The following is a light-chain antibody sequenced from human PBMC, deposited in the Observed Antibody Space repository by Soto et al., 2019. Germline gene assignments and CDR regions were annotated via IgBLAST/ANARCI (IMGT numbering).Light chain of an antibody. CDR3: SSSTTSGTLV. CDR2: EVS. Sequence: QSALTQPASVSGSPGQSITISCTGTGSDVGAYNFVSWYQQYPGKAPKLIIYEVSDRPSGVSNRFSASKLGNTASLTISGLQSDVEVDYHCSSSTTSGTLVFGGGTQLTVL. J-gene: IGLJ3*02. V-gene: IGLV2-14*01. CDR1: GSDVGAYNF.